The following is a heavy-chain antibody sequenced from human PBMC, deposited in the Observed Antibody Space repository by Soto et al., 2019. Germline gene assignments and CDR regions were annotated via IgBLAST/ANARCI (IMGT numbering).Heavy chain of an antibody. V-gene: IGHV6-1*01. D-gene: IGHD1-7*01. CDR1: GDSVSSNNAA. J-gene: IGHJ6*03. Sequence: QNLSLTLVISGDSVSSNNAALKWIPLSPSRGLEWLARTYYRSRWYNDYAVSVRRRITVNPDTSKNQFSLQLTSVTPEDTAVYYCAGTTSHHWLYMDVWGKGATVTVSS. CDR3: AGTTSHHWLYMDV. CDR2: TYYRSRWYN.